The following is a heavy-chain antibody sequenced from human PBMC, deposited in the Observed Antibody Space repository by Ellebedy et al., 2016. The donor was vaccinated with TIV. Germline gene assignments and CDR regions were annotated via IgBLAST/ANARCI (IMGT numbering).Heavy chain of an antibody. CDR3: ARADLRLRLGELSSPYGMDV. J-gene: IGHJ6*02. Sequence: AASVKVSCKASGGTFSSYAISWVRQAPGQGLEWMGRIIPILGIANYAQKFQGRVTITADKSTSTAYMELSSLRSEDTAVYYCARADLRLRLGELSSPYGMDVWGQGTTVTVSS. CDR2: IIPILGIA. D-gene: IGHD3-16*02. CDR1: GGTFSSYA. V-gene: IGHV1-69*04.